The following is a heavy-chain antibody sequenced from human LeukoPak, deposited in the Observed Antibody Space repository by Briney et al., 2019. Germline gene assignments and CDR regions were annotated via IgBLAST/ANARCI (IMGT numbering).Heavy chain of an antibody. V-gene: IGHV1-8*01. CDR3: ASQAVATNDWFDP. CDR2: MNPNSGNT. Sequence: ASVKVSCKASGYTFTSYDINWVRQATGQGLEWMGWMNPNSGNTGYAQKFQGRVTMTRNTSISTAYMELRSLRSDDTAVYYCASQAVATNDWFDPWGQGTLVTVSS. J-gene: IGHJ5*02. CDR1: GYTFTSYD. D-gene: IGHD6-19*01.